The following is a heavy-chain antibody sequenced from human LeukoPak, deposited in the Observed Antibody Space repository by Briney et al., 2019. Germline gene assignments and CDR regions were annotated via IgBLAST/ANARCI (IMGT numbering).Heavy chain of an antibody. V-gene: IGHV4-4*07. Sequence: SETLSLTCTVSGGSISNYYWTWIRQPAGKGLEWIGRIYTSGGTNYNPSLKSRVTMSVDTSTNQFSLRLSSVTAADTAVYYCARGTTVTFFDYRGQGTLVTVSS. D-gene: IGHD4-17*01. CDR2: IYTSGGT. J-gene: IGHJ4*02. CDR1: GGSISNYY. CDR3: ARGTTVTFFDY.